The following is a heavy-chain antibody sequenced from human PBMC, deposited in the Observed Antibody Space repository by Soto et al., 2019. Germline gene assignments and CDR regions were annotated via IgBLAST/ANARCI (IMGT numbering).Heavy chain of an antibody. CDR3: ARDGQQLVPSYYYYGMDV. Sequence: ASVKVSCKASGYTFTSYGISWVRQAPGQGLEWMGWISAYNGNTNYAQKLQGRATMTTDTSTSTAYMELRSLRSDDTAVYYCARDGQQLVPSYYYYGMDVWGQGTTVTVSS. CDR1: GYTFTSYG. D-gene: IGHD6-13*01. CDR2: ISAYNGNT. V-gene: IGHV1-18*01. J-gene: IGHJ6*02.